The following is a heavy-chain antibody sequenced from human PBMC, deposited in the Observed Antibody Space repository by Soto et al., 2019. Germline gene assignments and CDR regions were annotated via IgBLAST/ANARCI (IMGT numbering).Heavy chain of an antibody. Sequence: EVQLVESGGGLVQPGGSLRLSCATSGFILSDCAMNWVRQAPGKGLEWVSYISSSSSVIDYADSVKGRFTVSRDNARNSLYRQMNSLRAVDTAVYYCARDLSGGSNWYHYMYVWGEGTTVTVAS. D-gene: IGHD7-27*01. CDR2: ISSSSSVI. V-gene: IGHV3-48*01. CDR3: ARDLSGGSNWYHYMYV. CDR1: GFILSDCA. J-gene: IGHJ6*03.